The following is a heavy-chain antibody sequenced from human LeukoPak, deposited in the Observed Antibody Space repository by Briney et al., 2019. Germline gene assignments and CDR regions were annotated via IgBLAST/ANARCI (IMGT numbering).Heavy chain of an antibody. CDR3: ARDSPTGGYGDY. J-gene: IGHJ4*02. CDR2: INPSGGST. Sequence: ASVKVSCKASGYTFTSYCMHWVRQAPGQGLEWMGIINPSGGSTSYAQKFQGRVTMTRDTSTSTVYMELSSLRSEDTAVYYCARDSPTGGYGDYWGQGTLVTVSS. D-gene: IGHD5-12*01. V-gene: IGHV1-46*01. CDR1: GYTFTSYC.